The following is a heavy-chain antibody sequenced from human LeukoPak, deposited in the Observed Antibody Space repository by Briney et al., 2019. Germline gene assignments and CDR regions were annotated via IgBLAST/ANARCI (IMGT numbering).Heavy chain of an antibody. CDR3: ARGWQWLHAPGY. V-gene: IGHV4-34*01. CDR2: INHSGST. D-gene: IGHD6-19*01. Sequence: SETLSLTCAVYGGSFSGYYWSWIRQPPGKGLEWIGEINHSGSTNYNPSLKSRVTISVGTSKNQFSLKLSSVTAADTAVYYCARGWQWLHAPGYWGQGTLVTVSS. J-gene: IGHJ4*02. CDR1: GGSFSGYY.